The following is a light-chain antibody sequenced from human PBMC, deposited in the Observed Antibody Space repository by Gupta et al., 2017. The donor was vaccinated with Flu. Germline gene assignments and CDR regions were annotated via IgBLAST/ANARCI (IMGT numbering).Light chain of an antibody. CDR2: AAS. Sequence: PSSLSASVGERATISCRTSQNINHSIGWYQKTPGKAPILLIYAASVLASGPTPRISGSGSGSVFTLTISRLQSEDLANYYRQHRNSPPYTFGGGTKVEMK. V-gene: IGKV1-NL1*01. J-gene: IGKJ4*01. CDR1: QNINHS. CDR3: QHRNSPPYT.